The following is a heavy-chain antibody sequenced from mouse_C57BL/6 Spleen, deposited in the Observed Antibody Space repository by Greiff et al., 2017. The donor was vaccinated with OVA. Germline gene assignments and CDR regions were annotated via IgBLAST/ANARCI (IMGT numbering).Heavy chain of an antibody. CDR3: ARKRDYFYAMDY. Sequence: QVQLKQSGAELMKPGASVKLSCKATGYTFTGYWIEWIGEILPGSGSTNYNEKFKGKATFTADTSSNTAYMQLSSLTTEDSAIYYCARKRDYFYAMDYWGQGTSVTVSS. CDR1: GYTFTGYW. CDR2: ILPGSGST. J-gene: IGHJ4*01. V-gene: IGHV1-9*01. D-gene: IGHD1-1*01.